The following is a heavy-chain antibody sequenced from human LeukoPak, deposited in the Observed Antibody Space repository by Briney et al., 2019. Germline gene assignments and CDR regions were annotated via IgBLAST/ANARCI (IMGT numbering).Heavy chain of an antibody. Sequence: GGSLRLSCAASGLTFSSYWMSWVRQAPGKGLEWVANIKQDGSEKYYVDSVKGRFTISRDNAKNSLYLQMNSLRAEDTAVYYCARDGYYSYSSSWYYYYYYMDVWGKGTTVTVSS. CDR3: ARDGYYSYSSSWYYYYYYMDV. D-gene: IGHD6-13*01. CDR2: IKQDGSEK. J-gene: IGHJ6*03. V-gene: IGHV3-7*01. CDR1: GLTFSSYW.